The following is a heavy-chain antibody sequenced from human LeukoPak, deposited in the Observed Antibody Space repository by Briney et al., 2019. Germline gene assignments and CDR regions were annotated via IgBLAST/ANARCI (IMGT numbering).Heavy chain of an antibody. CDR1: GFTFSSYG. Sequence: TGGSLRLSCAASGFTFSSYGMHWVRQAPGKGLEWVAFIRYDGSNKYYADSVKGRFTISRDNSKNTLYLQMNSLRAEDTAVYYCARRGPQRITMVRAFGYWGQGTLVTVSS. D-gene: IGHD3-10*01. CDR2: IRYDGSNK. CDR3: ARRGPQRITMVRAFGY. V-gene: IGHV3-30*02. J-gene: IGHJ4*02.